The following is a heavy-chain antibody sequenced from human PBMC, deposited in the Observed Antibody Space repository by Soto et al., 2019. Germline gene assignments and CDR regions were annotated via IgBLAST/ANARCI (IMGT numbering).Heavy chain of an antibody. CDR1: GFTFSSYS. D-gene: IGHD3-10*01. CDR3: ARVNTMVRGVIIQYYYYMDV. V-gene: IGHV3-48*01. CDR2: ISSSSSTI. J-gene: IGHJ6*03. Sequence: GGSLRLSCAASGFTFSSYSMNWVRQAPGKGLEWVSYISSSSSTIYYADSVKGRFTISRDNAKNSLYLQMNSLRAEDTAVYYWARVNTMVRGVIIQYYYYMDVWGKGTTVTVSS.